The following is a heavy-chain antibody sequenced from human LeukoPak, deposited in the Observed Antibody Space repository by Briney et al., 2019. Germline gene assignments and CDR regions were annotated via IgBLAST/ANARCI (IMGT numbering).Heavy chain of an antibody. CDR3: AELGITMIGGV. D-gene: IGHD3-10*02. Sequence: PGGSLRLSCEASGFTLSSYWMQWVRQVPGEGLVWVSRISPDGSSATYADSVKGRFTISRNNAKNTLYLQVNSLRAEDTAVYYCAELGITMIGGVWGKGTTVTISS. CDR2: ISPDGSSA. CDR1: GFTLSSYW. V-gene: IGHV3-74*01. J-gene: IGHJ6*04.